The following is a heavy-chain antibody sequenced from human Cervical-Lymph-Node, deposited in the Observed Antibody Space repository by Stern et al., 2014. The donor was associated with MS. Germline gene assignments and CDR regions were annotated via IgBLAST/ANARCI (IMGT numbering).Heavy chain of an antibody. CDR3: ARHSVGVKDFDS. Sequence: VQLQESGPGLVKPSETLSLTCTVSGGSIRTFSWSWLRPPPGRGLEWMCCVYFHGTTTHNPSLKSRVTMSVDTSKSQLSLRLHSVTAADTAVYYCARHSVGVKDFDSWGQGTLVTVSS. CDR2: VYFHGTT. CDR1: GGSIRTFS. D-gene: IGHD4-23*01. J-gene: IGHJ4*02. V-gene: IGHV4-59*01.